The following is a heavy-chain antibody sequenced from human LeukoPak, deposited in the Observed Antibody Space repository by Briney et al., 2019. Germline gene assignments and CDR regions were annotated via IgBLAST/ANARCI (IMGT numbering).Heavy chain of an antibody. J-gene: IGHJ4*02. CDR1: GYTFTGYY. CDR3: ASAPYYYGSGNPDY. D-gene: IGHD3-10*01. V-gene: IGHV1-2*02. CDR2: ISPNSGGT. Sequence: ASVKVSCKASGYTFTGYYMHWVRQAPGLGLEWMGWISPNSGGTNYAQKLQGRVTMTTDTSTSTAYMELRSLRSDDTAVYYCASAPYYYGSGNPDYWGQGTLVTVSS.